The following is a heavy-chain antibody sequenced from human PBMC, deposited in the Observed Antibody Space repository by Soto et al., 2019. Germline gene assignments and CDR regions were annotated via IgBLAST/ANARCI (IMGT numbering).Heavy chain of an antibody. Sequence: SETLSLTCTVSGGSISSYYWSWIRQPPGKGLEWIGYIYYSGSTNYNPSLKSRVTISVDTSKNQFSLKLSSVTAADTAVYYCARIAAGSYYYYYMDVWGKGTTVTVSS. J-gene: IGHJ6*03. D-gene: IGHD3-10*01. CDR3: ARIAAGSYYYYYMDV. V-gene: IGHV4-59*01. CDR2: IYYSGST. CDR1: GGSISSYY.